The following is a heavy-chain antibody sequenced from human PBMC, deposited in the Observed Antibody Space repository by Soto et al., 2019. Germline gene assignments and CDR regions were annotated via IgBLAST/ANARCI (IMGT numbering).Heavy chain of an antibody. CDR3: ARDTERGLDY. D-gene: IGHD2-8*02. CDR2: ISSSSSTI. CDR1: KFTFSSYS. Sequence: EVQLVESGGGLVQPGGSLRLSCAASKFTFSSYSMNWVRQAPGKGLEWVSYISSSSSTIYYADSVKGRFTISRDNAKNSLYLQMNSLRDEDTAIYACARDTERGLDYWGQGTLVTVSS. J-gene: IGHJ4*02. V-gene: IGHV3-48*02.